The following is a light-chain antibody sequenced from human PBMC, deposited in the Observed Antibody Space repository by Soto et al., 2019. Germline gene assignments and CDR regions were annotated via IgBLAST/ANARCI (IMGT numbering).Light chain of an antibody. CDR1: SSNIGSNY. J-gene: IGLJ1*01. Sequence: QSVLTQPPSASGTPGQRVTISCSGSSSNIGSNYVYWYQQLPGTAPKLLIYRNNQRPSGVPDRFSGSKSGTSASLAISGLRSEDEADYSCAAWDDSLTGYVFGTGTKVHV. V-gene: IGLV1-47*01. CDR3: AAWDDSLTGYV. CDR2: RNN.